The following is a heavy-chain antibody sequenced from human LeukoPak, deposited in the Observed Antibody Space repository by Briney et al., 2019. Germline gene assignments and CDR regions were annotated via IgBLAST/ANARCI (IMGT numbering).Heavy chain of an antibody. CDR1: GGSFSGYY. CDR3: ARLANWQSEVLLWFGGYHNWFDP. J-gene: IGHJ5*02. D-gene: IGHD3-10*01. V-gene: IGHV4-34*01. CDR2: INHSGST. Sequence: SETLSLTCAVYGGSFSGYYWSWIRQPPGKGLEWIGEINHSGSTNYNPSLKSRVTISVDTSKNQFSLKLSSVTAADTAVYYCARLANWQSEVLLWFGGYHNWFDPWGQGTLVTVSS.